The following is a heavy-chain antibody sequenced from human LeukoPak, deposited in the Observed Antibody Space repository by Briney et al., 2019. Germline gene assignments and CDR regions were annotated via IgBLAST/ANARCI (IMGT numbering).Heavy chain of an antibody. D-gene: IGHD4-23*01. V-gene: IGHV1-69*13. Sequence: ASVKASCKASGGTFSSHAISWVRQAPGQGLEWMGGIIPIFGTPNYTQKFQGRVTITADESTSTAYMELSSLRSGDTAVYYCARGWLAETTVVTPYSYWGQGTLVTVSS. CDR2: IIPIFGTP. CDR3: ARGWLAETTVVTPYSY. CDR1: GGTFSSHA. J-gene: IGHJ4*02.